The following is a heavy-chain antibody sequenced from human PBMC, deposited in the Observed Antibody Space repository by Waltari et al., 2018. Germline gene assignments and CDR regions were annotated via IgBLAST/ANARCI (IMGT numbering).Heavy chain of an antibody. CDR3: ARDRAGTVYFDY. D-gene: IGHD6-19*01. V-gene: IGHV4-31*03. Sequence: QVQLQESGPGLVKPSQTLSLTCTVSGGSISSGGYYWSWIRQHPGKGLEWIGYIYHSGSTYYNPSLKSRVTISVDRSKNQFSLKLSSVTAADTAVYYCARDRAGTVYFDYWGQGTLVTVSS. CDR1: GGSISSGGYY. J-gene: IGHJ4*02. CDR2: IYHSGST.